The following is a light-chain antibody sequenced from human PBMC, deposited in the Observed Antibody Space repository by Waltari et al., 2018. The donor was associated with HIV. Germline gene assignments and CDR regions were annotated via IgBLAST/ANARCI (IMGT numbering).Light chain of an antibody. CDR3: CSYAGSSTVL. J-gene: IGLJ2*01. V-gene: IGLV2-23*02. Sequence: QSALTQPASVSGSPGPSITISCTGTSNDVGSDNLVSWYQHHPGKAPKLLIFEVTKRPSGGSNRFSASKSGNTASLTISGLQAEDEADYFCCSYAGSSTVLFGGGTKLSVL. CDR1: SNDVGSDNL. CDR2: EVT.